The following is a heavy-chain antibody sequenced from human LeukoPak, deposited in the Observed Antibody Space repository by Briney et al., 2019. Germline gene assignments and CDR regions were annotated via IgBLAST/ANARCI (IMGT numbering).Heavy chain of an antibody. J-gene: IGHJ4*02. CDR1: GYSFTSYC. CDR3: ARSSHYYYGSGPLHAYYFDY. Sequence: GESLKISCKGSGYSFTSYCIGWVRQKPGKGLEWMGIIYPGDSDTRNSPSLQGQVIISVDKSISTAYLQWSSLKASDTAMYYCARSSHYYYGSGPLHAYYFDYWGQGTLVTVSS. CDR2: IYPGDSDT. D-gene: IGHD3-10*01. V-gene: IGHV5-51*01.